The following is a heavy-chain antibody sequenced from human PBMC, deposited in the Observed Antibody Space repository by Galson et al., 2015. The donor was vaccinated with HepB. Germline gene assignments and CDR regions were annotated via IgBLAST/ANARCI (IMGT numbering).Heavy chain of an antibody. D-gene: IGHD2-2*01. Sequence: SVKVSCKASGYTFTGYYMHWVRQAPGQGLEWMGWINPNSGGTNYAQKFQGRVTMTRDTSISTAYMELSRLRSDDTAVYYCAREVYCSSTSCYLPPFDYWGQGTLVTVSS. CDR2: INPNSGGT. CDR3: AREVYCSSTSCYLPPFDY. J-gene: IGHJ4*02. V-gene: IGHV1-2*02. CDR1: GYTFTGYY.